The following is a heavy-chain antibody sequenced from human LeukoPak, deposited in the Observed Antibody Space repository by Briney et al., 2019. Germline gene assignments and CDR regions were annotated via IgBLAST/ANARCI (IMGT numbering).Heavy chain of an antibody. V-gene: IGHV3-7*01. D-gene: IGHD3-9*01. CDR2: VNPAGSTQ. CDR1: GLTFSHYW. CDR3: ASGYLDWLG. J-gene: IGHJ4*02. Sequence: PGGSLRLSCAASGLTFSHYWMSWVRPAPGEGLEWVANVNPAGSTQLYVDSVKGRFTISRDNARDSLYLQMSSLRAEDTAVYYCASGYLDWLGWGQGTLVTVSS.